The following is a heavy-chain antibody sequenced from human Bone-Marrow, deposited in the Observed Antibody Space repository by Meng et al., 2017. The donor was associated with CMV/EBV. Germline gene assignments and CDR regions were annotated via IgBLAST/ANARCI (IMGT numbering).Heavy chain of an antibody. J-gene: IGHJ3*02. CDR3: ARSRTGYSSSCYGSKAFDI. V-gene: IGHV1-18*01. CDR2: ISAYNGNT. CDR1: GYTFTSYG. Sequence: ASVKVSCKASGYTFTSYGISWVRQAPGQGLEWMGWISAYNGNTNYAQKLQGRVTMTTDTSTSTAYLELRSLRSDDTAVYYCARSRTGYSSSCYGSKAFDIWGQGTMVTVSS. D-gene: IGHD6-13*01.